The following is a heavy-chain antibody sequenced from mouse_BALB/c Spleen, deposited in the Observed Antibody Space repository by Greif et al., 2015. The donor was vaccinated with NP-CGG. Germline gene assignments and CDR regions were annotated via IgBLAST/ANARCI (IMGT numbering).Heavy chain of an antibody. CDR2: INPGSGGT. J-gene: IGHJ4*01. Sequence: QVQLQQSGAELVRPGTSVKVSCKASGYAFTNYLIEWVKQRPGQGLEWIGVINPGSGGTNYNEKFKGKATLTADESSSTAYMQLSSLTSDDSAVYFCARLGNYYAMDYWGQGTSVTVSS. V-gene: IGHV1-54*01. D-gene: IGHD2-1*01. CDR1: GYAFTNYL. CDR3: ARLGNYYAMDY.